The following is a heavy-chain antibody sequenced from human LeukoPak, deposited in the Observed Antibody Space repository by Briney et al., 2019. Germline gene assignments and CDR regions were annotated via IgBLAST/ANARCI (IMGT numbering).Heavy chain of an antibody. CDR1: GFTVGGNY. CDR3: ARRAGGYSHPYDY. Sequence: GGSLRLSCAVSGFTVGGNYMSWVRQAPGKGLEWVSLIYSGGTTYYSDSVKGRFTISRDNSKNTLYLQMNSLRAEDTAVYYCARRAGGYSHPYDYWGQGILVTVSS. J-gene: IGHJ4*02. CDR2: IYSGGTT. V-gene: IGHV3-53*01. D-gene: IGHD4-23*01.